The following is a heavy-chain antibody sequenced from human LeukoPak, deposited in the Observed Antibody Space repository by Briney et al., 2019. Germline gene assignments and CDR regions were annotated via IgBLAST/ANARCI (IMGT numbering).Heavy chain of an antibody. D-gene: IGHD1-26*01. J-gene: IGHJ4*02. CDR1: GFTCSSYW. Sequence: GGSLRLSCAASGFTCSSYWMHWVRQAPGKGLVWVSRINTDGRTTTYADSVKGRFTISRDNAKNTLYLQMNSLRAEDTAVYYCAKFSSGSYLIDYWGQGTLVTVSS. CDR3: AKFSSGSYLIDY. CDR2: INTDGRTT. V-gene: IGHV3-74*01.